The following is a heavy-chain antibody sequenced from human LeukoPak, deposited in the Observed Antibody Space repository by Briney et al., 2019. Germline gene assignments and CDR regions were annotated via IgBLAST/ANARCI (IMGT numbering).Heavy chain of an antibody. V-gene: IGHV3-7*01. CDR3: ARDPGYYDL. CDR1: GFTFSIYW. D-gene: IGHD3-22*01. J-gene: IGHJ4*02. CDR2: IKQDGSEK. Sequence: PGGSLRLSSAASGFTFSIYWMSSVRDAPGKGLEWVAKIKQDGSEKYYVDSVKGRFTISRDNAKNSLYLQMNSLRAEDTAVYYCARDPGYYDLWGQGTLVTVSS.